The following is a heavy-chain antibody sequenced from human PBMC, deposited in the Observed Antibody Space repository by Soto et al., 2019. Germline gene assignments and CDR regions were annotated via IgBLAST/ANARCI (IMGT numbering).Heavy chain of an antibody. CDR3: ARVGAAGTEDYYYYGMDV. CDR2: IWYDGSNK. D-gene: IGHD6-13*01. V-gene: IGHV3-33*01. Sequence: XGSLRLSCAASGFTFSSYGMHWVRQAPGKGLEWVAVIWYDGSNKYYADSVKGRFTISRDNSKNTLYLQMNSLRAEDTAVYYCARVGAAGTEDYYYYGMDVWGQGTTVTVSS. J-gene: IGHJ6*02. CDR1: GFTFSSYG.